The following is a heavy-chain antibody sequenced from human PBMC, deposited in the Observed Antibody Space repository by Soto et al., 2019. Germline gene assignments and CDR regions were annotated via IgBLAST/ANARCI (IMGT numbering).Heavy chain of an antibody. CDR1: AFKFSDYY. V-gene: IGHV3-11*01. CDR3: ARAPDCGEGSCYRHFDL. CDR2: ISGSGDVI. Sequence: LRLSCAASAFKFSDYYMSWVRQAPGKGLEWVSYISGSGDVIYYADSVKGRFTISRDNDKKSVHLQMDTLRAEDTALYYCARAPDCGEGSCYRHFDLWGQGTRVTVSS. J-gene: IGHJ4*02. D-gene: IGHD2-15*01.